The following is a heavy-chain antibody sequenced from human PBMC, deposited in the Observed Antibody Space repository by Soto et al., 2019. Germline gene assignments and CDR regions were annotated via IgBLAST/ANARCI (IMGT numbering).Heavy chain of an antibody. CDR1: GGSISSGDYS. J-gene: IGHJ4*02. Sequence: SETLSLTCAVSGGSISSGDYSWSWIRQPPGKGLEWIGYIYRGGSTYFNPSLKSRVTISVDRSKNQFSLKLSSVTAADTALYYCASGSHVPHFWGQGTLVTVSS. CDR2: IYRGGST. CDR3: ASGSHVPHF. V-gene: IGHV4-30-2*01. D-gene: IGHD6-6*01.